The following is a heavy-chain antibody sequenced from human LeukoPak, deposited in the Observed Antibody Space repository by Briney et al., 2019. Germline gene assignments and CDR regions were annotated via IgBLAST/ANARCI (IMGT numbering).Heavy chain of an antibody. Sequence: ASVKVSCKASGYPFADSYLHWVRQTPGQGLEWMGMIKPTRGSTQYAQKFQGRVIMTGDTSTTTVYMEINSLTSDDTAVHFCARVGGYNYGSYYFDDWGQGTLVTVSS. J-gene: IGHJ4*02. D-gene: IGHD3-10*01. CDR1: GYPFADSY. V-gene: IGHV1-46*01. CDR2: IKPTRGST. CDR3: ARVGGYNYGSYYFDD.